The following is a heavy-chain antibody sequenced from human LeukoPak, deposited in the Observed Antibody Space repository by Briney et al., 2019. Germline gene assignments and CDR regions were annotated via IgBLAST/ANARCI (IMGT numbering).Heavy chain of an antibody. J-gene: IGHJ5*02. Sequence: GGSLRLSCAASGFTFSSYSMNWVRQAPGKGLEWVSSISSSSSYIYYADSVKGRFTISRDNAKNSLYLQMNSLRAEDTAVYYCARVILYGSGSYSFDPWGQGTLVTVSS. CDR1: GFTFSSYS. D-gene: IGHD3-10*01. CDR2: ISSSSSYI. CDR3: ARVILYGSGSYSFDP. V-gene: IGHV3-21*01.